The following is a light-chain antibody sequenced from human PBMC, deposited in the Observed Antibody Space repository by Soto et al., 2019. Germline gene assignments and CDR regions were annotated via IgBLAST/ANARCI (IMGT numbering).Light chain of an antibody. CDR3: QKYNDWPRT. CDR1: QSVRNQ. J-gene: IGKJ4*01. V-gene: IGKV3-15*01. Sequence: EIVMTQSPATLSVSPGERVTLSCRAAQSVRNQLAWYQQKSGQPPRLLIFNASARVTGVPARFSGSGSATEFTLTITSLQSEDFAVYYCQKYNDWPRTFGGGTKVEI. CDR2: NAS.